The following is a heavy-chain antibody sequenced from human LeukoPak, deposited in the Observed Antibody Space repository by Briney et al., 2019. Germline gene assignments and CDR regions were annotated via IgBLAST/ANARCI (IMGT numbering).Heavy chain of an antibody. CDR1: GFTFRNYA. V-gene: IGHV3-23*01. CDR3: AKGRNEDGDAALNY. CDR2: ISVGGDRT. Sequence: GGSLRLSCAASGFTFRNYAMSWVRQAPGKGLEWVSTISVGGDRTLYADSVKGRFTISRDNSKNTLYLQMNSLRAEDTAAYHCAKGRNEDGDAALNYWGQGTLVTVSS. D-gene: IGHD4-17*01. J-gene: IGHJ4*02.